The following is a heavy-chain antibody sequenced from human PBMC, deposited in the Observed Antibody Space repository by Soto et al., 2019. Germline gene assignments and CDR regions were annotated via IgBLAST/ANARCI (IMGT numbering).Heavy chain of an antibody. D-gene: IGHD1-1*01. CDR1: GFTFDDYA. CDR3: AKVSEYRLYYYYYMDV. J-gene: IGHJ6*03. Sequence: GGSLRLSCAASGFTFDDYAMHWVRQAPGKGLEWVSGISWNRGSIGYADSLKGRFTISRDNAKNSLYLQMNSLRAEDTALYYCAKVSEYRLYYYYYMDVWGKGTTVTVSS. V-gene: IGHV3-9*01. CDR2: ISWNRGSI.